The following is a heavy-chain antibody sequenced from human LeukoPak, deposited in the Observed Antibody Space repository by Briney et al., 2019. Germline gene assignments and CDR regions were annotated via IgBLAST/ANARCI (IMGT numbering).Heavy chain of an antibody. Sequence: ASVKVSCKASGYTFTGYYMHWVRQAPGQGLEWMGWMNPNSGNTGYAQKFQGRVTMTRNTSISTAYMELSSLRSEDTAVYYCARGPLFSSNFVYYHYYYGMDVWGQGTTVTVSS. CDR2: MNPNSGNT. D-gene: IGHD3-3*02. V-gene: IGHV1-8*02. CDR3: ARGPLFSSNFVYYHYYYGMDV. CDR1: GYTFTGYY. J-gene: IGHJ6*02.